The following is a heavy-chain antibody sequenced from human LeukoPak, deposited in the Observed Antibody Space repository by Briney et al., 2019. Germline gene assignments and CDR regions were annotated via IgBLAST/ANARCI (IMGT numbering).Heavy chain of an antibody. CDR1: GYTFTSYG. V-gene: IGHV1-18*01. D-gene: IGHD3-22*01. CDR3: ARDLSKVATYYYDSSGYYQFDY. Sequence: ASVKVSCKASGYTFTSYGISWVRQVPGQGLEWMGWISAYNGNTNYAQKLQGRVTMTTDTSTSTAYMELRSLRSDDTAVYYCARDLSKVATYYYDSSGYYQFDYWGQGTLVTVSS. J-gene: IGHJ4*02. CDR2: ISAYNGNT.